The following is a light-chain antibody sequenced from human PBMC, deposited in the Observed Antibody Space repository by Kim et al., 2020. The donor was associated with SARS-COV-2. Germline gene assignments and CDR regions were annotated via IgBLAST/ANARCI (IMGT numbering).Light chain of an antibody. Sequence: EIGLTQSPGTLSLSPGERVTLSCRASQSVGSNFLAWYQQKPGQAPRLLIHGASNRATGIPVRFSGSGSGTDFTLTISRLEPEDFAVYYCQQYGGSPMYTFGQGTKLEI. CDR3: QQYGGSPMYT. J-gene: IGKJ2*01. CDR1: QSVGSNF. V-gene: IGKV3-20*01. CDR2: GAS.